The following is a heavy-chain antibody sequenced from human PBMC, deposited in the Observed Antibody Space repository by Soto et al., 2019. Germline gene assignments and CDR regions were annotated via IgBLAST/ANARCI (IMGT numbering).Heavy chain of an antibody. J-gene: IGHJ6*02. Sequence: GGSLRLSCAASGFTFSSYAMSWVRQAPGKGLEWVSAISGSGGSTYYADSVKGRFTISRDNSKNTLYLQMNSLRAEDTAVYYCARDGTGGYEIHIYYYGTDVWGQGTTVTVSS. D-gene: IGHD5-12*01. CDR2: ISGSGGST. CDR1: GFTFSSYA. V-gene: IGHV3-23*01. CDR3: ARDGTGGYEIHIYYYGTDV.